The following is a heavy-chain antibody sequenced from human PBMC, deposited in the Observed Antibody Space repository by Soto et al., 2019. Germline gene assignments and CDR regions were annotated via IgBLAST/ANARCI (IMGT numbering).Heavy chain of an antibody. CDR3: AKGRGPSISCFDY. J-gene: IGHJ4*02. CDR2: ITTSDDTT. D-gene: IGHD2-2*01. CDR1: GFTFSSSA. Sequence: EMQLLESGGGLVQPGGSLRLSCTASGFTFSSSAMTWFREAPGMGLEWVSVITTSDDTTYYADSVKGRFTISRDNSKNTLFLHMNSLRAEDTAIYYCAKGRGPSISCFDYWGQGTLVSVSS. V-gene: IGHV3-23*01.